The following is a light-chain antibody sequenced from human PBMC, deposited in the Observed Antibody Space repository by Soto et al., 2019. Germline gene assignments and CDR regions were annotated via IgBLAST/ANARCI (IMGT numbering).Light chain of an antibody. Sequence: DIQMTHSPSSLSASVGDRATITCRASQRRRRNVKWCQQKPRKAPKLLRYAASTLQSGVPSRFSGSGAATDFTLTSTCLRPEDNTTYYCQQGYSTLWTFGQGTNVDIK. J-gene: IGKJ1*01. CDR3: QQGYSTLWT. CDR2: AAS. CDR1: QRRRRN. V-gene: IGKV1-39*01.